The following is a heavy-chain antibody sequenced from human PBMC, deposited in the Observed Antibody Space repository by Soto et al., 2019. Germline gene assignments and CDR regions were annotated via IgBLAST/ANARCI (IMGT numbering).Heavy chain of an antibody. CDR2: ISAYNGNT. CDR1: GYTFTSYG. CDR3: ARVGGTTVEYYYYYGMDV. J-gene: IGHJ6*02. V-gene: IGHV1-18*01. D-gene: IGHD4-17*01. Sequence: QVQLVQSGAEVKKPGASVKVSCKASGYTFTSYGISWVRQAPGQGLEWMGWISAYNGNTNYAQKLQGRVTMTTDTSTSTAYMELRSLRPDDTAVYYCARVGGTTVEYYYYYGMDVWGQGTTVTVSS.